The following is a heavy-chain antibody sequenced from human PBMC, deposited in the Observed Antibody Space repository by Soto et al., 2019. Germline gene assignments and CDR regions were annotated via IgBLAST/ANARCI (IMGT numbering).Heavy chain of an antibody. V-gene: IGHV1-18*01. Sequence: QVQLVQSGAEVKKPGASVKVSCKASGYTFPSYGISWVRQAPGQGLEWMGWISGYNGNTNYAQMLQGRVTMTTDTSTSTAYMELMSLRSDDTAVYYCARDDCSGGSCYRPLDYWGQGTLVTVSS. D-gene: IGHD2-15*01. CDR3: ARDDCSGGSCYRPLDY. CDR1: GYTFPSYG. J-gene: IGHJ4*02. CDR2: ISGYNGNT.